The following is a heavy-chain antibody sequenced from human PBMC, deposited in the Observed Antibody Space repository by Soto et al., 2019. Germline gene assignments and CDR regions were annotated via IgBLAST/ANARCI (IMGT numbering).Heavy chain of an antibody. CDR1: GYTFTSYG. D-gene: IGHD3-22*01. J-gene: IGHJ6*02. CDR3: ARDLGGYTMIVVVSLDGMDV. Sequence: QVQLVQSGAEVKKPGASVKVSCKASGYTFTSYGISWVRQAPGQGLEWMGWISAYNGNTNYAQKLQGRVTMTTDTSTSTAYMELRSLRSDDTAVYYCARDLGGYTMIVVVSLDGMDVWGQGTTVTVSS. CDR2: ISAYNGNT. V-gene: IGHV1-18*01.